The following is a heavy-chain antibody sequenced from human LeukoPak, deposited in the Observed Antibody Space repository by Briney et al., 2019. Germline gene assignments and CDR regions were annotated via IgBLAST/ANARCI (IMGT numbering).Heavy chain of an antibody. CDR2: IYPGDSDT. V-gene: IGHV5-51*01. CDR3: ARLRFFEWLSKGPPDY. Sequence: PGESLKISCKGSGYSFTSYWIGWVRQMPGKGLEWMGIIYPGDSDTRYSPSFQGQVTISADKSISTAYLQWSSLKASDTAMYYCARLRFFEWLSKGPPDYWGQGTLVTVSS. J-gene: IGHJ4*02. CDR1: GYSFTSYW. D-gene: IGHD3-3*01.